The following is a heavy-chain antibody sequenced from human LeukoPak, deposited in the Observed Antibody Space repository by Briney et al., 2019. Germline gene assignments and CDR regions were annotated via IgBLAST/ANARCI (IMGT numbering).Heavy chain of an antibody. CDR3: VIGGSGNTCGHFDS. D-gene: IGHD5-18*01. V-gene: IGHV3-74*01. CDR1: GFTFSSHW. J-gene: IGHJ4*02. Sequence: PGGSLRLSCAASGFTFSSHWMHWVRQAPGKGLVWVSRISPDGSGRNYADSVKGRFTISRDNAKNTLYLQMNSLRTEDTAVYHCVIGGSGNTCGHFDSWGQGTLVTVSS. CDR2: ISPDGSGR.